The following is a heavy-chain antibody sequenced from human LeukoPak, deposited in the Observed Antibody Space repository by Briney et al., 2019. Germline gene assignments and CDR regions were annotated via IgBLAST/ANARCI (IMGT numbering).Heavy chain of an antibody. V-gene: IGHV3-64*01. CDR3: ASVDGSVYDY. CDR1: GFTFSSYA. D-gene: IGHD3-10*01. Sequence: GGSLRLSCAASGFTFSSYAMHWVRQAPGKGLEYVSALSSNGGSTYYANSVKGRFTISRDNSKNTLYLQMGSLRAEDMAVYYCASVDGSVYDYWGQGTLVTVSS. CDR2: LSSNGGST. J-gene: IGHJ4*02.